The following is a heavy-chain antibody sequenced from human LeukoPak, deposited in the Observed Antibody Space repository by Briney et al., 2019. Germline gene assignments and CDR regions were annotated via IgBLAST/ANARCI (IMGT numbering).Heavy chain of an antibody. CDR1: GGSISSGGYY. CDR2: IYYSGST. Sequence: SETLSLTCTVSGGSISSGGYYWSWIRQHPGKGLEWIGYIYYSGSTYYNPSLKSRVTISVDTSKNQFSLKLSSATAADTAVYYCAREVVADHHLYYYYGMDVWGQGTTVTVSS. V-gene: IGHV4-31*03. J-gene: IGHJ6*02. CDR3: AREVVADHHLYYYYGMDV. D-gene: IGHD2-15*01.